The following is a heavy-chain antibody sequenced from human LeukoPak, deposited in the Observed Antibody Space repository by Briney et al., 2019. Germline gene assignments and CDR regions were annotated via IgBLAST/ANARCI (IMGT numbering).Heavy chain of an antibody. V-gene: IGHV3-21*01. CDR3: ARESVDYDILTGYQFAY. J-gene: IGHJ4*02. CDR2: ISSSSSSYI. CDR1: GFTFSSYS. D-gene: IGHD3-9*01. Sequence: GGSLRLSCAASGFTFSSYSMNWVRQAPGKGLEWVSSISSSSSSYIYYADSVKGRFTISRDNAKNSPYLQMNSLRAEDTAVYYCARESVDYDILTGYQFAYWGQGTLVTVSS.